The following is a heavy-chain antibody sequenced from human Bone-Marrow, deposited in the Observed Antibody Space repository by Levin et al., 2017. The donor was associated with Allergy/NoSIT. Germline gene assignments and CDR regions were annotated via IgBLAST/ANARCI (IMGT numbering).Heavy chain of an antibody. CDR1: GFTFDDYA. Sequence: PGGSLRLSCAASGFTFDDYAMHWVRQAPGKGLEWVSGISWNSGSIGYADSVKGRFTISRDNAKNSLYLQMNSLRAEDTALYYCAKDYGGNSRNRYYYYGMDVWGQGTTVTVSS. CDR2: ISWNSGSI. D-gene: IGHD4-23*01. CDR3: AKDYGGNSRNRYYYYGMDV. V-gene: IGHV3-9*01. J-gene: IGHJ6*02.